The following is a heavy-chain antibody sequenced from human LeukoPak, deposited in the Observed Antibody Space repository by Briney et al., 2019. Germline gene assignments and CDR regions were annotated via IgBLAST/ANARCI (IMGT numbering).Heavy chain of an antibody. V-gene: IGHV3-20*04. J-gene: IGHJ4*02. Sequence: GGSLRLSCAASGFTFGDYGMCWVRQGPGKGLEWVSGINWNGGSTGYADSVKSRFTISWDNAKNSLYLHMNSLRAEDTALYYCAREPYYDSSGYSPDYWGQGTLVTVSS. CDR3: AREPYYDSSGYSPDY. D-gene: IGHD3-22*01. CDR1: GFTFGDYG. CDR2: INWNGGST.